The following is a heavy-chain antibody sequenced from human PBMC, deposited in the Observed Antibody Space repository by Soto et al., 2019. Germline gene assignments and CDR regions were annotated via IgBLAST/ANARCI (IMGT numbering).Heavy chain of an antibody. D-gene: IGHD1-26*01. V-gene: IGHV1-69*02. CDR1: GGTFSSYT. CDR2: IIPILGIA. Sequence: QVQLVQSGAEVKKPGSSVKVSCKASGGTFSSYTISWVRQAPGQGLEWMGRIIPILGIANYAQKFQGRVTITADKSTNTAYMELSSLRSEDTAVYYCAGVGAKRTFDYWGQGTLVTVSS. CDR3: AGVGAKRTFDY. J-gene: IGHJ4*02.